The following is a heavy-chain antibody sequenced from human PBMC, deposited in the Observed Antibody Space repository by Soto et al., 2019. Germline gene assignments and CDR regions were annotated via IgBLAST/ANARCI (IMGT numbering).Heavy chain of an antibody. D-gene: IGHD3-22*01. CDR3: TRLAYDTRGSYHDY. V-gene: IGHV3-73*02. CDR2: IRSKSNSYAT. Sequence: EVQLVESGGGLVQPGGSLKLSCAASGFTFSGSAMHWVRQASGKGLEWVGRIRSKSNSYATVYAASIEGRFTISRDDSTNMAYLHMNSLKTEDTAVYFCTRLAYDTRGSYHDYWGQGTLVTVSS. CDR1: GFTFSGSA. J-gene: IGHJ4*02.